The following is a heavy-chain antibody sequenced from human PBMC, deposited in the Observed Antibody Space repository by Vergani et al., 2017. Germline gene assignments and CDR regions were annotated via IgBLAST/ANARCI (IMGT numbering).Heavy chain of an antibody. J-gene: IGHJ4*02. V-gene: IGHV4-34*01. Sequence: VQLVESGGGLVQPGGSLRLSCAASGFTFSSYEMNWVRQAPGKGLEWIGEINHSGSTNYNPSLKSRVTISVDTSKNQFSLKLSSVTAADTAVYYCARRVSGELLYYFDYWGQGTLVTVSS. CDR3: ARRVSGELLYYFDY. CDR2: INHSGST. CDR1: GFTFSSYE. D-gene: IGHD1-26*01.